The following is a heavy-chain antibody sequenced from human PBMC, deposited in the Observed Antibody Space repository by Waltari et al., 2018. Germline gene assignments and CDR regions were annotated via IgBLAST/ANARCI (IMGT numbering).Heavy chain of an antibody. V-gene: IGHV3-23*01. Sequence: EVQLLVSGGGLVQPGGSLRLSCAASGFTFNTYAMMWVRQAPGKGLEWIASLTGGAEGAYYADSVRGRFTISRDNSQNTLFLQMSGLRVDDSGTYYCARGRASGLVDWFDPWGRGTLVTVSS. CDR3: ARGRASGLVDWFDP. CDR1: GFTFNTYA. CDR2: LTGGAEGA. J-gene: IGHJ5*02. D-gene: IGHD6-6*01.